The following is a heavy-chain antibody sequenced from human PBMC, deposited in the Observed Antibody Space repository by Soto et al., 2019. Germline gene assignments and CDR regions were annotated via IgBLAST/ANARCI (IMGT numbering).Heavy chain of an antibody. CDR1: GGSVNSYY. CDR2: IYDSGST. Sequence: SETLSLTCTVSGGSVNSYYWSWIRQPPGKGLEWIGYIYDSGSTNYNPSLKSRVTISVDTSESEFSLKMSSVTAPDTAVYYCARGGGYYDAIGYLGGHYFDYWGQGMLVT. CDR3: ARGGGYYDAIGYLGGHYFDY. V-gene: IGHV4-59*02. D-gene: IGHD3-22*01. J-gene: IGHJ4*02.